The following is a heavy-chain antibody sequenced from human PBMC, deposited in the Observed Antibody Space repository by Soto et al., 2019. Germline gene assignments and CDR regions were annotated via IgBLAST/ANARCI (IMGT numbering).Heavy chain of an antibody. V-gene: IGHV3-15*07. CDR1: GFTLRTAW. Sequence: EVQLVESGGGLVKPGGSLRLACAASGFTLRTAWMNWVRQAPGKGLEWVGRIKRESDGGTTDYGVSVRGRFTISRDESQNTLYLQMNSLGTEDTAVYYCATEPYFYDSSGVDVWGQGTTVTASS. CDR2: IKRESDGGTT. J-gene: IGHJ6*02. CDR3: ATEPYFYDSSGVDV.